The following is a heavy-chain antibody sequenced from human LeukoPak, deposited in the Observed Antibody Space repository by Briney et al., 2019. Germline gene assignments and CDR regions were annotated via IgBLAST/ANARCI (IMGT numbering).Heavy chain of an antibody. CDR1: GFTFSSYA. V-gene: IGHV3-23*01. Sequence: GGSLRLSCAASGFTFSSYAMSWVRQAPGKGLEWVAGLSGGGGGTSYADSVKGRFTISRDNPRNTLYLQMSGLRAEDTAVYFCAKRGVVIRVILVGFHREAYYFDSWGQGALVTVSS. CDR3: AKRGVVIRVILVGFHREAYYFDS. D-gene: IGHD3-22*01. CDR2: LSGGGGGT. J-gene: IGHJ4*02.